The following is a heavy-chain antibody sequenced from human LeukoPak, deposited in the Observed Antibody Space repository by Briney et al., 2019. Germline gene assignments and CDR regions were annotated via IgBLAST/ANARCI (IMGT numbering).Heavy chain of an antibody. V-gene: IGHV3-7*01. D-gene: IGHD1-26*01. CDR2: IKQDGSEK. Sequence: GGSLRLSCAASGFTFSSYWMTWVRQAPGKGLEWVANIKQDGSEKYYVDSVKGRFTISRDNSKNTLYLQMNSLRAEDTAVYYCVRGERQWDQFDYWGQGTPVTVSS. CDR3: VRGERQWDQFDY. J-gene: IGHJ4*02. CDR1: GFTFSSYW.